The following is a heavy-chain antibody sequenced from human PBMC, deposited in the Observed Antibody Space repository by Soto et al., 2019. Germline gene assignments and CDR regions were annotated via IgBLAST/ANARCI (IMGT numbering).Heavy chain of an antibody. CDR1: GYTFTDYW. D-gene: IGHD4-4*01. J-gene: IGHJ6*02. CDR3: AIHISNFRYYYDVMAF. CDR2: IYPGDSDT. V-gene: IGHV5-51*01. Sequence: PWESLKISCKGSGYTFTDYWIGWVRQLPGKGLEWMGIIYPGDSDTRYSPSFQGHVTITVDKSTSTAYLQWNTLKASDTAMYYCAIHISNFRYYYDVMAFWGQGTTVTVS.